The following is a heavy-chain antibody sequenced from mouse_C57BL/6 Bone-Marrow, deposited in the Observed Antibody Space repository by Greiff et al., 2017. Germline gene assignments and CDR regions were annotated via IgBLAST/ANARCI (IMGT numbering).Heavy chain of an antibody. D-gene: IGHD1-1*01. CDR1: GYTFTDYY. V-gene: IGHV1-26*01. Sequence: EVQLQQSGPELVKPGASVKISCKASGYTFTDYYMNWVKQSHGKSLEWIGDINPNNGGTSYNQKFKGKATLTVDKSSSTAYMELRSLTSEDSAVYYCARRVGDSWGQGTTLTVSS. CDR2: INPNNGGT. CDR3: ARRVGDS. J-gene: IGHJ2*01.